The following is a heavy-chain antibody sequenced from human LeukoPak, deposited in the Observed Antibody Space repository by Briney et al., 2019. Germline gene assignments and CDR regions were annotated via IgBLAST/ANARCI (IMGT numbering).Heavy chain of an antibody. V-gene: IGHV3-23*01. CDR3: ARLSGSAVTTSRVLHY. CDR1: GLTFTSYA. Sequence: GGSLRLSCAASGLTFTSYAMTWLRQAPGKGMEWVSAISDSGGDTEYADSVKGRFTISRDNSRNTLFLQMNSLRAEDTALYYCARLSGSAVTTSRVLHYWGQGTLVTVSA. J-gene: IGHJ4*02. D-gene: IGHD1-1*01. CDR2: ISDSGGDT.